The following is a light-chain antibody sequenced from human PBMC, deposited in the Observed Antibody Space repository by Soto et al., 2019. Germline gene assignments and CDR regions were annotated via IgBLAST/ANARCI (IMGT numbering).Light chain of an antibody. CDR3: SSYSISTAYL. CDR1: SSDVGGYDY. V-gene: IGLV2-14*01. J-gene: IGLJ1*01. Sequence: QSALTQPASVSGSPGQSITISCTGTSSDVGGYDYVSWYQLHPGKAPKLMVFEVSNRPSGVSYRFSGSKSGNTDSLTISGLQAEYEADYFCSSYSISTAYLFGTGTKVTVL. CDR2: EVS.